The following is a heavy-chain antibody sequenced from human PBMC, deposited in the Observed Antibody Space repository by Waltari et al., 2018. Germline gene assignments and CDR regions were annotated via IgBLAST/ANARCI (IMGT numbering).Heavy chain of an antibody. D-gene: IGHD3-10*01. Sequence: EVQLVESGGGLVQPGGSLRLSCAASGFLFTTSIMNWVRQAPGRGLEWVSSISSGSGKIYYADSVKGRFTISRDNAKNSLYLQMNGLRDEDTAVYYCARWLGMDVWGQGTTVTVSS. J-gene: IGHJ6*02. CDR1: GFLFTTSI. V-gene: IGHV3-48*02. CDR2: ISSGSGKI. CDR3: ARWLGMDV.